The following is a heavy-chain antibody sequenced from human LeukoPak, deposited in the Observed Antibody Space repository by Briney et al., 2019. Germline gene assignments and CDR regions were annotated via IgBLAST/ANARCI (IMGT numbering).Heavy chain of an antibody. J-gene: IGHJ4*02. Sequence: GGSLRLSCAASGFTFSSYWVSWVRQAPGKGLEWVANIKQDGSEKYYVDSVKGRFTISRDNAKNSLYLQMNSLRAEDTAVYYCARDAELGGFDYWGQGTLVTVSS. CDR2: IKQDGSEK. V-gene: IGHV3-7*01. D-gene: IGHD2-15*01. CDR3: ARDAELGGFDY. CDR1: GFTFSSYW.